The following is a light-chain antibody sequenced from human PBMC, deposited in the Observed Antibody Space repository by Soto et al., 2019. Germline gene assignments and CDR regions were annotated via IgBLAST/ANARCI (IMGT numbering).Light chain of an antibody. CDR1: QSVSSSY. CDR3: RQYGSSPPWT. V-gene: IGKV3-20*01. Sequence: VLTQSPGTLSLSPGERATLSCRASQSVSSSYLAWYQQKPGQAPRLLIYGASSRATGIPDRFSGSGSGTDFTLTISRLEPEDFAVYYCRQYGSSPPWTFGQGTKVDIK. J-gene: IGKJ1*01. CDR2: GAS.